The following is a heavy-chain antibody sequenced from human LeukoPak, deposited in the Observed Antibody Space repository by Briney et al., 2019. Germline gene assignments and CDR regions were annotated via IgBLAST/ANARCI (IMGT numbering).Heavy chain of an antibody. Sequence: GGSLRLSCAASANYLSSWVRQAAGGGLEWGADRKQDGSEKSYVDSVTGPFTLSTDPAKHSLYLQMNSLPAEDTAVYYCARTRPSRGDYWGQGTLVTVSS. J-gene: IGHJ4*02. CDR1: ANYL. V-gene: IGHV3-7*01. D-gene: IGHD6-6*01. CDR3: ARTRPSRGDY. CDR2: RKQDGSEK.